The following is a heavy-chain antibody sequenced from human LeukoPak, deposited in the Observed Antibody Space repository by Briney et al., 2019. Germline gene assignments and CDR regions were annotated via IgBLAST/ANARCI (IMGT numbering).Heavy chain of an antibody. D-gene: IGHD3-22*01. Sequence: GGSLRLSCAASGFTFSSYAMSWVRQAPGKGLEWVSAISGSGGSTYYADSVKGRFTISRDNSKNTLYLQMNRLRAEDTAVYYCAKDGPYYYDSSGYYFDYWGQGTLVTVSS. J-gene: IGHJ4*02. V-gene: IGHV3-23*01. CDR1: GFTFSSYA. CDR2: ISGSGGST. CDR3: AKDGPYYYDSSGYYFDY.